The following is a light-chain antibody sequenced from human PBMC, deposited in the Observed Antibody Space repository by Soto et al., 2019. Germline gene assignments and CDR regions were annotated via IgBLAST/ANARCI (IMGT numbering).Light chain of an antibody. CDR3: APWDDSLNGFYV. CDR1: TSNIGSNY. J-gene: IGLJ1*01. V-gene: IGLV1-47*01. Sequence: QSLLTLAPSASGTPGQGVTISCSGSTSNIGSNYVYWYQQLPGTAPKLVIYRNNQRPSGVPDRFSGSKSGTSASLAISGLRSDDEADYFCAPWDDSLNGFYVFGTGTKVTVL. CDR2: RNN.